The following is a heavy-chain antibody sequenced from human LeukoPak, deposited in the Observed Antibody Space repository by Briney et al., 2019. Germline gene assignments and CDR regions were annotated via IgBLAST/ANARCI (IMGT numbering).Heavy chain of an antibody. V-gene: IGHV3-23*01. Sequence: PGGSLRLSCAASGFSVSGTHMSWVRQAPGKGLEWVSGIGGSGVSTYYADSVKGRFTISRDNSKNTLYLQMNSLRAEDTAIYYCAKDFNQYGDDWGQGTLVTVSS. D-gene: IGHD4-17*01. J-gene: IGHJ4*02. CDR2: IGGSGVST. CDR1: GFSVSGTH. CDR3: AKDFNQYGDD.